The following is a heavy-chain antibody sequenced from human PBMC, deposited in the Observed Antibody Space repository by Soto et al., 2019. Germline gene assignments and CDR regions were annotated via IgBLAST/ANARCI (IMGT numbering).Heavy chain of an antibody. CDR2: IYSGGST. Sequence: EVQLVESGGGLIQPGESLRLSCAASGFTVSSNYMNWVRQAPGKGLEWVSVIYSGGSTYYADSVKGRFTISRDNSXNTLYLQMNSLRAEDSAVYYCARAPREYYYYGMDVWGQGTTVTVSS. V-gene: IGHV3-53*01. J-gene: IGHJ6*02. CDR3: ARAPREYYYYGMDV. CDR1: GFTVSSNY.